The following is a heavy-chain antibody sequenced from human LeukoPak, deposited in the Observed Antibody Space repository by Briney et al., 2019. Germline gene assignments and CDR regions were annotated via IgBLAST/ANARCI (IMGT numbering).Heavy chain of an antibody. CDR1: GGSISSSSYY. CDR3: AGYCSSTSCFQYAFDI. V-gene: IGHV4-39*01. CDR2: IYYSGST. J-gene: IGHJ3*02. D-gene: IGHD2-2*01. Sequence: SETLSLTCTVSGGSISSSSYYWGWIRQPPGKGLEWIGSIYYSGSTYYNPSLKSRVTISVDTSKNQFSLKLSSVTAADTAVYYCAGYCSSTSCFQYAFDIWGQGTMVTVSS.